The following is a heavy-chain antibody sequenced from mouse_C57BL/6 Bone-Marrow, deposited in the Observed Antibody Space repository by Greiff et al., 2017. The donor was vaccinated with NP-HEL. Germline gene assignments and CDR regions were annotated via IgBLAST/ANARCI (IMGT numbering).Heavy chain of an antibody. J-gene: IGHJ4*01. Sequence: QVQLQQSGAELVKPGASVKMSCKASGYTFTSYWITWVKQRPGQGLEWIGDIYPGSGSTNYNEKFKSKATLTVDTSTSTAYMQLSSLTSEDSAVYYCARVRGTVVANYYAMDYWGQGTSVTVSS. CDR1: GYTFTSYW. CDR2: IYPGSGST. CDR3: ARVRGTVVANYYAMDY. V-gene: IGHV1-55*01. D-gene: IGHD1-1*01.